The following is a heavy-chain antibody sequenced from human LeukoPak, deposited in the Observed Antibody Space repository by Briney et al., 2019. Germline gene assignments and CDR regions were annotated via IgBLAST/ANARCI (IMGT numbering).Heavy chain of an antibody. V-gene: IGHV3-23*01. CDR2: IGGSGGST. Sequence: PGGSLRLSCAASEFTFSSYAMAWVRQAPGKGLEWVSYIGGSGGSTYHADSVKGRFTISRDNSKNALYLQMNSLRAEDTAIYYCAKGRYSSAWYYFDYWGQGTLVTVSS. CDR1: EFTFSSYA. D-gene: IGHD6-19*01. J-gene: IGHJ4*02. CDR3: AKGRYSSAWYYFDY.